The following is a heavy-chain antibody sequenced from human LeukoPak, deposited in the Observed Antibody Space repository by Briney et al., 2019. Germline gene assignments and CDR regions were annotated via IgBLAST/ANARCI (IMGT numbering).Heavy chain of an antibody. D-gene: IGHD6-19*01. V-gene: IGHV4-59*08. CDR3: ARRSSGWYQNYFDY. Sequence: PSETLSLTCTVSGGSISGYYWSWIRQPPGKGLEWIGYIYYSGSTNYNPSLKSRVTISVDTSKNQFSLKLSSVTAADTAVYYCARRSSGWYQNYFDYWGQGTLVTVSS. CDR1: GGSISGYY. J-gene: IGHJ4*02. CDR2: IYYSGST.